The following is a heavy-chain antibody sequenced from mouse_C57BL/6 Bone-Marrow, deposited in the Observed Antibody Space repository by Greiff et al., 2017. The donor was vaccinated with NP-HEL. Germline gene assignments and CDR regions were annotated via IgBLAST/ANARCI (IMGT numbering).Heavy chain of an antibody. D-gene: IGHD2-4*01. V-gene: IGHV8-8*01. CDR3: ARHDYVVWYFDV. J-gene: IGHJ1*03. Sequence: QVTLKVSGPGILQPSQTLSLTCSFSGFSLSTFGMGVGWIRQPSGKGLEWLAHIWWDDDKYYNPALKSRLTISKDTSKNQRFLKIANVDTADTATYYFARHDYVVWYFDVWGTGTTVTVSS. CDR2: IWWDDDK. CDR1: GFSLSTFGMG.